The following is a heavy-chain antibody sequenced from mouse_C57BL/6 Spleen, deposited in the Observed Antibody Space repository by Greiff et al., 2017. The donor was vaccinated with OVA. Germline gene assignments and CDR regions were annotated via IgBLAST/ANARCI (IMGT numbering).Heavy chain of an antibody. CDR2: IHPNSGST. J-gene: IGHJ3*01. CDR1: GYTFTSYW. Sequence: VQLQQPGAELVKPGASVKLSCKASGYTFTSYWMHWVKQRPGQGLEWIGMIHPNSGSTNYNEKFKSKATLTVDKSSSTAYMQLSSLTSEDSAVYDCARFDDYAAWFAGWGQGTLVTVSA. CDR3: ARFDDYAAWFAG. V-gene: IGHV1-64*01. D-gene: IGHD2-4*01.